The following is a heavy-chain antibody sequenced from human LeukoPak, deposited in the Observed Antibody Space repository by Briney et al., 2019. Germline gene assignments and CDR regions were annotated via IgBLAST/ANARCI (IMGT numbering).Heavy chain of an antibody. CDR2: INPNSGGT. CDR3: ARGYGSGSYWVPFDP. J-gene: IGHJ5*02. Sequence: ASVKVSCKASGYTFTGYYMHWVRQAPGHGLEWMGRINPNSGGTNYAQKFQGRVTMTRDTSISTAYMELSRLRSDDTAMYYCARGYGSGSYWVPFDPWGQGTLVTVSS. CDR1: GYTFTGYY. V-gene: IGHV1-2*06. D-gene: IGHD3-10*01.